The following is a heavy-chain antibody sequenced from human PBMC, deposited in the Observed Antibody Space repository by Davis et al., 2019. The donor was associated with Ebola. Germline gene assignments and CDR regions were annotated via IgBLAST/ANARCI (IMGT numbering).Heavy chain of an antibody. CDR1: GFNFRSYW. CDR2: IKSKTDGGTT. D-gene: IGHD6-19*01. V-gene: IGHV3-15*01. Sequence: GGSLRLSCAASGFNFRSYWMSWVRQAPGKGLEWVGRIKSKTDGGTTDYAAPVKGRFTISRDDSKNTLYLQMNSLKTEDTAVYSCTTGSLGYSSGWYLKPFDYWGQGTLVTVSS. J-gene: IGHJ4*02. CDR3: TTGSLGYSSGWYLKPFDY.